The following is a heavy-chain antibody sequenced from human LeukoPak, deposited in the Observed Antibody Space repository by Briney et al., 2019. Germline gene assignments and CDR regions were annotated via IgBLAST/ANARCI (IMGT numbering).Heavy chain of an antibody. J-gene: IGHJ4*02. D-gene: IGHD1-26*01. CDR2: IWYDGSNK. CDR3: ARGSYYFDY. CDR1: GFTFSSYG. Sequence: GGSLRLPCAASGFTFSSYGMHWVRQAPGKGLEWVAVIWYDGSNKYYADSVKGRFTISRDNSRNTLYLQMNSLRAEDTAVYYCARGSYYFDYWGQGTLVTVSS. V-gene: IGHV3-33*01.